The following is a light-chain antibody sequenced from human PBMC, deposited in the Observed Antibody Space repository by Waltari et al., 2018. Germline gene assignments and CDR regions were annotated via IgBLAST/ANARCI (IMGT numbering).Light chain of an antibody. CDR3: QHYLRLPVT. V-gene: IGKV3-20*01. CDR2: GAS. J-gene: IGKJ1*01. Sequence: ELVLTQSPVTLSFSLGERAPVPCRASQSVSRALAWYQQKPGQSPRLLIYGASTRATGIPDRFSGSGSGTDFSLTISRLEPDDFAVYYCQHYLRLPVTFGQGTTVEI. CDR1: QSVSRA.